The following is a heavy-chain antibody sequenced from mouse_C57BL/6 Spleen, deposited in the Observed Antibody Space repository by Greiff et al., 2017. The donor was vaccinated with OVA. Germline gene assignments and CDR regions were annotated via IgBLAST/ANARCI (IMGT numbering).Heavy chain of an antibody. J-gene: IGHJ2*01. Sequence: VQLQQSGAELVKPGASVKMSCKASGYTFTSYWITWVKQRPGQGLEWIGDIYPGSGSTNYNEKFKSMATLTVDTSSSTAYMQLSSLTSEDSAVYYCARVDDYDGDFDYWGQGTTLTVSS. V-gene: IGHV1-55*01. D-gene: IGHD2-4*01. CDR2: IYPGSGST. CDR3: ARVDDYDGDFDY. CDR1: GYTFTSYW.